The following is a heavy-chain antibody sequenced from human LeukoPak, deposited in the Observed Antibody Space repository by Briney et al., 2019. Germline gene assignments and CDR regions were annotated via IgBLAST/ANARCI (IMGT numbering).Heavy chain of an antibody. CDR3: AKDRCSNGVGCYYYYMDV. J-gene: IGHJ6*03. Sequence: GGSLRLSRAASGFTFSSYSMNWVRQAPGKGLEWVAYIQYDGSNEQYADSVKGRFSISRDSSKNILYLQMNSLRAEDTAVYYCAKDRCSNGVGCYYYYMDVWGKGTTVTISS. V-gene: IGHV3-30*02. D-gene: IGHD2-8*01. CDR2: IQYDGSNE. CDR1: GFTFSSYS.